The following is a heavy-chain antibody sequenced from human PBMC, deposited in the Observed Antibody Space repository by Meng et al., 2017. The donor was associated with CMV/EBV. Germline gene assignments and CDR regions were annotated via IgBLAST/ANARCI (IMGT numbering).Heavy chain of an antibody. Sequence: SVKVSCKASGGTFSSYAISWVRQAPGQGLEWMGGIIPILGIANYAQKFQGRVTITTDESTSTAYMELSSLRSEDTAVYYCARGREPAARLDYYGMDVWGQGTTVTVSS. J-gene: IGHJ6*02. D-gene: IGHD2-2*01. CDR3: ARGREPAARLDYYGMDV. CDR1: GGTFSSYA. V-gene: IGHV1-69*10. CDR2: IIPILGIA.